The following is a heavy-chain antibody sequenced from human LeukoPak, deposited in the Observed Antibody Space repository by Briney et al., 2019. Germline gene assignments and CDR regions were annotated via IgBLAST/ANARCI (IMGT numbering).Heavy chain of an antibody. J-gene: IGHJ4*02. V-gene: IGHV4-59*01. CDR3: ARSSGPNPPFDY. D-gene: IGHD3-3*01. CDR1: GGSISSYY. CDR2: IYYSGST. Sequence: SETLSLTCTVSGGSISSYYWSWIRQPPGKGLEWIGYIYYSGSTNYNPSLKSRVTISVDTSKNQFSLKLSSVTAADTAVYYCARSSGPNPPFDYWGQGTLVTVSS.